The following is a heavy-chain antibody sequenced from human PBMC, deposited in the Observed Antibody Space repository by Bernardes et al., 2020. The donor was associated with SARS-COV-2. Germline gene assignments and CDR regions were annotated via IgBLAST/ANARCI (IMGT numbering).Heavy chain of an antibody. CDR3: ARRASGGSRGDDS. Sequence: GGSLRLSCAASGFTLSDYSMSWFRQAPGKGLEWVSYINENSVYTSYADSVKGRFTISRDNAKSSVFLRMDSLRAEDTAIYYCARRASGGSRGDDSWGQGTLVTVSS. CDR2: INENSVYT. CDR1: GFTLSDYS. V-gene: IGHV3-11*06. J-gene: IGHJ5*01. D-gene: IGHD1-26*01.